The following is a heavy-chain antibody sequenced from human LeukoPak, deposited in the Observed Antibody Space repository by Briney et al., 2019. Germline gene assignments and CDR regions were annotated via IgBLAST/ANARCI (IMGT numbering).Heavy chain of an antibody. D-gene: IGHD3-16*01. CDR2: IYHSGTT. V-gene: IGHV4-34*10. CDR1: GGSFSGYY. J-gene: IGHJ5*02. CDR3: ARHYGP. Sequence: SETLSLTCAVYGGSFSGYYWSWIRQPPGKGLEWIAYIYHSGTTYYNPSLQSRVTMSVDTSKNQFSLKLSSVTAVDTAVYYCARHYGPWGQGTLVTVSS.